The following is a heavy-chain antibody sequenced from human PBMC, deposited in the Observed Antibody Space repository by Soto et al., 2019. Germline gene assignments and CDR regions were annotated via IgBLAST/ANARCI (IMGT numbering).Heavy chain of an antibody. J-gene: IGHJ5*02. CDR1: GYTFTGYY. D-gene: IGHD3-9*01. CDR3: ARGVRYFDWLDWFDP. CDR2: INPNSGGT. Sequence: QVQLVQSGAEVKKPGASVKVSCKASGYTFTGYYMHWVRQAPGQGLEWMGWINPNSGGTNYAQKFQGWVTMTRDTSISTAYMELSRLRSDDTAVYYCARGVRYFDWLDWFDPWGQGTLVTVSS. V-gene: IGHV1-2*04.